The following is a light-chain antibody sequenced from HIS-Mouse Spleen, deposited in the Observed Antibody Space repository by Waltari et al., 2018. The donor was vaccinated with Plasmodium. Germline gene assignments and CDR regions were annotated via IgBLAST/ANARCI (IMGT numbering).Light chain of an antibody. CDR2: EDT. Sequence: SYELTQPPSVSVSPGQTARITCSGDALPKKYAYWYPQKSGQSPALVLYEDTKRPSGIPERFSGSSSGTMATLTISGAQVEDEADYYCYSTDSSGNHRVFGGGTKLTVL. CDR1: ALPKKY. CDR3: YSTDSSGNHRV. J-gene: IGLJ3*02. V-gene: IGLV3-10*01.